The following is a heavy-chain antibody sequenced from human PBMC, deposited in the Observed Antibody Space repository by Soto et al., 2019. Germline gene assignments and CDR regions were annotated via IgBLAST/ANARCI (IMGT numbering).Heavy chain of an antibody. Sequence: EVQVVESGGGLVKPGGSLRLSCAASGFIFSTFSMSWVRQAPGTGLEWVSYISSSSGYIYQADSVRGRFTNSRDNAKNLGYLQMDSLSAEDKGLYYCVSWNSGPVAYWGNGTLVTVSS. J-gene: IGHJ1*01. CDR2: ISSSSGYI. D-gene: IGHD1-7*01. CDR1: GFIFSTFS. CDR3: VSWNSGPVAY. V-gene: IGHV3-21*01.